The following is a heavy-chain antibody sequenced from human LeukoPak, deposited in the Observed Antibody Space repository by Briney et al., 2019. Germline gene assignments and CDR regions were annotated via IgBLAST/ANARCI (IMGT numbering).Heavy chain of an antibody. D-gene: IGHD3-16*02. CDR1: GGSFSGYY. V-gene: IGHV4-34*01. Sequence: SSETLSLTCAVYGGSFSGYYWSWIRQPPGKGLEWIGEINHSGSTNYNPSLKSRVTISVDTSKNQFSLKLSFVTAADTAVYYCARGTVYYDSVWGSYHHARFDYWGQGTLVTVSS. CDR2: INHSGST. CDR3: ARGTVYYDSVWGSYHHARFDY. J-gene: IGHJ4*02.